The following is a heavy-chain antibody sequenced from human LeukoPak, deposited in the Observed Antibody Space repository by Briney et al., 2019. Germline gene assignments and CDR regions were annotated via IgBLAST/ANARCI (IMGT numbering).Heavy chain of an antibody. CDR1: GGSFSGYY. V-gene: IGHV4-34*01. CDR3: ARGKTFFYFDY. Sequence: SETLSLTCAFYGGSFSGYYWSWIRQPPGKGLEWIGEINQSGSTNYNPSLKSRVTISVDTSKNQFSLKLSSVTAADTAVYYCARGKTFFYFDYWGQGTLVTVSS. J-gene: IGHJ4*02. CDR2: INQSGST.